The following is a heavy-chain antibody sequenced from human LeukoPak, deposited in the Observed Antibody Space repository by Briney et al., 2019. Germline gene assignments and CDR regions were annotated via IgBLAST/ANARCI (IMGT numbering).Heavy chain of an antibody. J-gene: IGHJ4*02. V-gene: IGHV1-18*01. CDR2: ISAYNGNT. Sequence: ASVKVSCKASGYTFTSYGISWVRQAPGQGLEWMGWISAYNGNTNYAQKLQGRVTMTTDTSTSTAYMELRSLRSDDTAVYYCARAHYYDSSGYYGPNDFDYWGQGTLVTVSS. D-gene: IGHD3-22*01. CDR3: ARAHYYDSSGYYGPNDFDY. CDR1: GYTFTSYG.